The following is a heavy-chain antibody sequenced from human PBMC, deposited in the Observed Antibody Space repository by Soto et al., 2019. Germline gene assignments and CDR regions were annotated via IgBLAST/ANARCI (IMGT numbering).Heavy chain of an antibody. CDR2: INAGNGNT. J-gene: IGHJ4*02. CDR1: GYTFTSYA. CDR3: ARPFYDSSGYYLGPS. Sequence: ASVKVSCKASGYTFTSYAMHWVRQAPGQRLEWMGWINAGNGNTKYSQKFQGRVTITRDTSASTAYMELSSLRSEDTAVYYCARPFYDSSGYYLGPSWGQGTLVTVSS. V-gene: IGHV1-3*01. D-gene: IGHD3-22*01.